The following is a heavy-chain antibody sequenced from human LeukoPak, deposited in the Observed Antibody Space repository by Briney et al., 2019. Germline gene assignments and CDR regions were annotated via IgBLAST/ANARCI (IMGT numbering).Heavy chain of an antibody. CDR1: GGSISSYY. CDR3: ARHLPYYHGSGSYREPLDY. Sequence: SETLSLTCTVSGGSISSYYWSWIRQPAGKGLQWIGRIYTSGNTYYNPSLKSRVTISVDTSKNQFSLNLNSVTAADTAVYHCARHLPYYHGSGSYREPLDYWGQGTLVTVSS. J-gene: IGHJ4*02. D-gene: IGHD3-10*01. V-gene: IGHV4-4*07. CDR2: IYTSGNT.